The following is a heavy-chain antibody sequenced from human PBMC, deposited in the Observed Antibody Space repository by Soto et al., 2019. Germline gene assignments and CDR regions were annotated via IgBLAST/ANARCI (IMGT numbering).Heavy chain of an antibody. J-gene: IGHJ4*02. Sequence: EVQLVESGGGLIQPGGSLRLSCAASGFTVSSNYMSWVRQAPGKGLEWVSVIYSDDSTYYADSVKGRFTISRDKSRNTVYLQMNSLRAEDTAVFYCAGGYYGSGGFSLDYWGQGTLVTVSS. CDR1: GFTVSSNY. CDR2: IYSDDST. D-gene: IGHD3-22*01. V-gene: IGHV3-53*01. CDR3: AGGYYGSGGFSLDY.